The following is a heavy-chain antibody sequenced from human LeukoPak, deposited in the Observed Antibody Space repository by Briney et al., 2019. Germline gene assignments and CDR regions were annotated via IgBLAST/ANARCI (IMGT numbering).Heavy chain of an antibody. J-gene: IGHJ4*02. Sequence: GGSLRLSCAVSGITLSNYGMSWVRQAPGKGLEWVAGISGSGGGTVYADSVKGRFTISRDNPKNTLYLQMNSLRAKDTAVYFCAKRGVVIRVVLVGFHKEAYYFDSWGQGALVTVSS. CDR2: ISGSGGGT. D-gene: IGHD3-10*01. CDR3: AKRGVVIRVVLVGFHKEAYYFDS. CDR1: GITLSNYG. V-gene: IGHV3-23*01.